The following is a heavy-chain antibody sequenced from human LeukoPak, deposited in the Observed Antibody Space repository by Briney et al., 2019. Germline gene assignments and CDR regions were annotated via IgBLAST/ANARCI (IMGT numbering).Heavy chain of an antibody. CDR3: AREKYSGSYYPSFDY. D-gene: IGHD1-26*01. CDR2: ISNNGGST. J-gene: IGHJ4*02. CDR1: GFTFSSYA. Sequence: GGSLRLSCAASGFTFSSYAMHWVRQAPGKGLEYVSAISNNGGSTYYANSMKGRFTISRDNSKNTLYLQMGSLRAEDMAVYYCAREKYSGSYYPSFDYWGQGTLVTVSS. V-gene: IGHV3-64*01.